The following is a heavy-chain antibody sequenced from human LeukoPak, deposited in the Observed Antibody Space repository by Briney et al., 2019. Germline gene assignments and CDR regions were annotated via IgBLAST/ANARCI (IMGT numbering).Heavy chain of an antibody. Sequence: GGSLSLSCAASGVTFSYYQMNSVRHAPGKGLEWVSAISGSGGSTYYAESVKGRFTISRDNSKNTLYLQMKGLRAEDKAVYYCAKALEVTAIFDYWGQGTLVTVSS. J-gene: IGHJ4*02. D-gene: IGHD2-21*02. CDR2: ISGSGGST. CDR1: GVTFSYYQ. V-gene: IGHV3-23*01. CDR3: AKALEVTAIFDY.